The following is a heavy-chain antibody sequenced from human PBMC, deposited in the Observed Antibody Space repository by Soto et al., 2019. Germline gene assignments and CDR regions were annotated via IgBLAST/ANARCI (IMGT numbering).Heavy chain of an antibody. V-gene: IGHV3-30*18. Sequence: QVQLVESGGGVVQPGRSLRLSCAASGFTFSSYGMHWVRQARGKGLEWVAVISYDGSKKYYGDSVKGRFTISRDNSKKSLYLQMNRLSAADTAVYYWVKDQCLIHLWLVPEAFDIWGRGTMVTVSS. CDR1: GFTFSSYG. CDR3: VKDQCLIHLWLVPEAFDI. CDR2: ISYDGSKK. D-gene: IGHD5-18*01. J-gene: IGHJ3*02.